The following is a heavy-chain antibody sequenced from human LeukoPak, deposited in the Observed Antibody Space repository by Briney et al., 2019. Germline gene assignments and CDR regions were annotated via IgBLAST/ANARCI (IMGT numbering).Heavy chain of an antibody. CDR1: GFTFDDYA. D-gene: IGHD6-13*01. CDR2: ISGDGGST. V-gene: IGHV3-43*02. J-gene: IGHJ3*02. CDR3: AKDIRGYTPTGYSSSWYGLGAFDI. Sequence: GGSLRLSCAASGFTFDDYAMHWVRQAPGKGLEWVSLISGDGGSTYYADSVKGRFTISRDNSKNSLYLQMNSLRTEDTALYYCAKDIRGYTPTGYSSSWYGLGAFDIWGQGTMVTASS.